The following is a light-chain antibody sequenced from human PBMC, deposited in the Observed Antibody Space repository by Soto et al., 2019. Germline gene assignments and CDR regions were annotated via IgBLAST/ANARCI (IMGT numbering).Light chain of an antibody. J-gene: IGKJ3*01. CDR1: QGISSQ. CDR2: AAS. V-gene: IGKV1-9*01. CDR3: QQLNSYPRT. Sequence: DIQLTQSPSFLSASVGDRVTITCRASQGISSQLAWYQQGPGKAPKLLIYAASTLQSGVPSRFSGSGSGTEFTLTISSLQPEDFATYYCQQLNSYPRTFGPGTKVDIK.